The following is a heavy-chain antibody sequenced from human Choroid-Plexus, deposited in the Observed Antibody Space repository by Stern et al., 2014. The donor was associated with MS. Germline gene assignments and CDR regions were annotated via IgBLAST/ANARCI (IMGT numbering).Heavy chain of an antibody. V-gene: IGHV3-30*18. CDR1: GFTFGSCA. CDR2: VSYDGSNM. CDR3: AKDRQYLTYFFDH. D-gene: IGHD2/OR15-2a*01. J-gene: IGHJ5*02. Sequence: MQLVESGGGEVQPGRPLRLSCVASGFTFGSCAMHWVRQAPGKGLEWVAGVSYDGSNMYYADSVKGRFTISRDNSQNTLYMQMSSLRPEDTAVYYCAKDRQYLTYFFDHWGQGSLVTVSS.